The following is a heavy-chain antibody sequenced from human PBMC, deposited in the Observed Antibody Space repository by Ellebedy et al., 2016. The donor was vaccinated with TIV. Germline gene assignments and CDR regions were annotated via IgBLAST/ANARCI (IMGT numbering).Heavy chain of an antibody. V-gene: IGHV1-18*01. Sequence: ASVKVSCKASGYTFTSYGITWVRQAPGQGLEWMGWISAYNGDTNYAQKFQDRVTITTDTSTSTAYMEVRSLRSDDTAIYYCARSVYGSGDNWIDPWGQGTLVTVSS. CDR3: ARSVYGSGDNWIDP. CDR2: ISAYNGDT. D-gene: IGHD3-10*01. J-gene: IGHJ5*02. CDR1: GYTFTSYG.